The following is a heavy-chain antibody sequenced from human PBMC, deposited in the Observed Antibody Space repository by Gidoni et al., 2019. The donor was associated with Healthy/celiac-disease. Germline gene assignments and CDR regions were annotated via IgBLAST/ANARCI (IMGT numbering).Heavy chain of an antibody. V-gene: IGHV3-33*01. J-gene: IGHJ6*02. CDR1: GFAFGSYG. Sequence: QVQLVESGGGVVQPGRSLRLACAAPGFAFGSYGMHWVLRAPGKGLGWVAVIGYDGSNKYYADSVKGRFTISRDNSKNTLYLQMNSLRAEDTAVYYCARDSIQQLVHEGADGDYYYYGMDVWGQGTTVTVSS. D-gene: IGHD6-13*01. CDR2: IGYDGSNK. CDR3: ARDSIQQLVHEGADGDYYYYGMDV.